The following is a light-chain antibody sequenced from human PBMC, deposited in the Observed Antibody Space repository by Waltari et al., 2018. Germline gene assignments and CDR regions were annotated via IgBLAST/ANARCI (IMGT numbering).Light chain of an antibody. Sequence: QAALTQPPSMSGSPGQSVTISCTGTSSDIGGYNRVSWYQQHPGKAPKPLIYEVSHRPSGVSDRFAGSKSANTASLTISGLQAEDEADYYCSSHAGSNSGLFGGGTRLTVL. CDR3: SSHAGSNSGL. CDR2: EVS. CDR1: SSDIGGYNR. J-gene: IGLJ2*01. V-gene: IGLV2-8*01.